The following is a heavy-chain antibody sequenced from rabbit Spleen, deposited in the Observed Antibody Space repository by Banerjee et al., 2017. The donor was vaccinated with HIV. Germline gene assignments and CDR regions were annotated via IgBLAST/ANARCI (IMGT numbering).Heavy chain of an antibody. CDR3: ARDLIGVIGWNFNL. CDR2: IYTGSSGTP. D-gene: IGHD1-1*01. Sequence: QSLEESGGDLVKPGASLTLTCTASGFSFSSGYDACWVRQPPGKGLEWIACIYTGSSGTPYYASWAKGRFTISKTSSTTVTLQVTSLTAADTATYFCARDLIGVIGWNFNLWGQGTLVTVS. V-gene: IGHV1S40*01. CDR1: GFSFSSGYD. J-gene: IGHJ4*01.